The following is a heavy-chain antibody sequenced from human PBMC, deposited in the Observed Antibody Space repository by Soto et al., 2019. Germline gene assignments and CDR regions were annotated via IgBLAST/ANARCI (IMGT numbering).Heavy chain of an antibody. Sequence: EVQLLESGGALVQPGGSLRLSCAASGFTFNSYVMTWVRQAPGEGLEWVSSISRSGRGSAYYADSVKGWFTISRDNSENTLFLQMNNLRDEDTALYYCARGRYLDSSDYWVANLPFDHWGLGTLVTVSS. J-gene: IGHJ4*02. D-gene: IGHD3-22*01. CDR1: GFTFNSYV. V-gene: IGHV3-23*01. CDR3: ARGRYLDSSDYWVANLPFDH. CDR2: ISRSGRGSA.